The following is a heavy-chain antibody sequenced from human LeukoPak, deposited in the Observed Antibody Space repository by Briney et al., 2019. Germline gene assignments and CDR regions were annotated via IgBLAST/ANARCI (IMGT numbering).Heavy chain of an antibody. D-gene: IGHD3-22*01. Sequence: SETLSLTCTVSGGSISSYYWSWIRQPPGKGLEWIGEINHSGSTNYNPSLKSRVTISVDTSKNQFSLKLSSVTAADTAVYYCASTRGSGYYGYWGQGTLVTVSS. CDR2: INHSGST. V-gene: IGHV4-34*01. J-gene: IGHJ4*02. CDR3: ASTRGSGYYGY. CDR1: GGSISSYY.